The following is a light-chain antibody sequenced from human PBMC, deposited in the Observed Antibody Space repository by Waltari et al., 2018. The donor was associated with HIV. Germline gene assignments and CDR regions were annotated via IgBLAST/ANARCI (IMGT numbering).Light chain of an antibody. CDR2: RAS. Sequence: IVMTQSPDSLAVSLGERATINCKSSQSVLVSYNNENYLAWYQQKAGKAAKLLIQRASARELGVPDRFSGSGSGTDFTLTINSLQAEDVAVYYCQQYYTTPTTFGQGTKLEIK. CDR3: QQYYTTPTT. V-gene: IGKV4-1*01. CDR1: QSVLVSYNNENY. J-gene: IGKJ2*01.